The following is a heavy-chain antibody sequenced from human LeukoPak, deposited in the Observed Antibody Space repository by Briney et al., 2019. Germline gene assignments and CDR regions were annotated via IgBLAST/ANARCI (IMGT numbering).Heavy chain of an antibody. D-gene: IGHD2-2*02. CDR2: IIPILGIA. CDR3: ARDLGRLSIVVVPAAIDWFDP. J-gene: IGHJ5*02. V-gene: IGHV1-69*04. CDR1: GGTFSSYA. Sequence: SVNVSCKASGGTFSSYAISWVRQAPGQGLEWMGRIIPILGIANYAQKFQGRVTITADKSTSTAYMELSSLRSEDTAVYYCARDLGRLSIVVVPAAIDWFDPWGQGTLVTVSS.